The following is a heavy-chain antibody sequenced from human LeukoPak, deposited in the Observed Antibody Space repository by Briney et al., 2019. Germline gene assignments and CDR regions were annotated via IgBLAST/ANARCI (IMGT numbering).Heavy chain of an antibody. V-gene: IGHV1-69*13. J-gene: IGHJ4*02. CDR2: IIPIFGTA. CDR1: GYSLTSYN. Sequence: SVKVSCKASGYSLTSYNIQWVRQAPGQGLEWMGGIIPIFGTANYAQKFQGRVTITADESTSTAYMELSSLRSEDTAVYYCARDITAAGRQTYFDYWGQGTLVTVSS. D-gene: IGHD6-13*01. CDR3: ARDITAAGRQTYFDY.